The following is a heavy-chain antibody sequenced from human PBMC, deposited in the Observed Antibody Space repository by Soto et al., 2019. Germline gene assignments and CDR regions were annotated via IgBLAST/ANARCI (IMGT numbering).Heavy chain of an antibody. Sequence: PGGSLRLSCAASRFTFSTYEMNWVRQAPGKGLEWVSYISTSGSTVYYADSVKGRFTISRDNTRNSLYLQMNSLRDEDTALYYCVRYCSTTLCNGVATRPFDYWGQGTLVTVSS. V-gene: IGHV3-48*03. J-gene: IGHJ4*02. CDR3: VRYCSTTLCNGVATRPFDY. CDR1: RFTFSTYE. D-gene: IGHD2-2*01. CDR2: ISTSGSTV.